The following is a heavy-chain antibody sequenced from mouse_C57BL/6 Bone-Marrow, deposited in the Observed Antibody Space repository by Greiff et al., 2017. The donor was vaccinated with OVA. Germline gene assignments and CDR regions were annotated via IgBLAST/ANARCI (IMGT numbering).Heavy chain of an antibody. CDR3: ARTTTRVWYFDY. CDR1: GYTFTSYW. V-gene: IGHV1-59*01. D-gene: IGHD1-1*01. CDR2: IDPSDSYT. Sequence: QVQLKQPGAELVRPGTSVKLSCKASGYTFTSYWMHWVKQRPGQGLEWIGVIDPSDSYTNYNQKFKGKATLTVDTSSSTAYMQLSSLTSEDSAVYYCARTTTRVWYFDYWGQGTTLTVSS. J-gene: IGHJ2*01.